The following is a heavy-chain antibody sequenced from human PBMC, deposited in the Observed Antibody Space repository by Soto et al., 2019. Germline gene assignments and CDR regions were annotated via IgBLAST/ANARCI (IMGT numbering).Heavy chain of an antibody. CDR1: GGSSSSSSCY. D-gene: IGHD2-15*01. J-gene: IGHJ4*02. CDR3: TRVGVRYCSGATCPMAY. V-gene: IGHV4-39*07. CDR2: FYYSGST. Sequence: SETKSLTSTVSGGSSSSSSCYWGWIRQPPGKGLEWIGSFYYSGSTNYNPSLKSRVTISVDTSKNQFSLNVSSVTAADTAVYYCTRVGVRYCSGATCPMAYCGQGALVTVSS.